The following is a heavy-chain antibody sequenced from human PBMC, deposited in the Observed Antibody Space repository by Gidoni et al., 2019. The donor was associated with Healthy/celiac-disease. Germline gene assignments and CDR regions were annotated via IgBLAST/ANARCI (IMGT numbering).Heavy chain of an antibody. CDR2: IRSKAYGGTT. D-gene: IGHD3-22*01. Sequence: EVQLVESGGGLVQLGRSVRLSCTSSGITFGVYAMSWFRQAPGKGLEWVGFIRSKAYGGTTEYAESVKGRFTISRDDSKSIAYRQMNSLKTEDTAVYYCTRGRHMIVVVTPDYWGQGTLVTVSS. J-gene: IGHJ4*02. CDR3: TRGRHMIVVVTPDY. V-gene: IGHV3-49*03. CDR1: GITFGVYA.